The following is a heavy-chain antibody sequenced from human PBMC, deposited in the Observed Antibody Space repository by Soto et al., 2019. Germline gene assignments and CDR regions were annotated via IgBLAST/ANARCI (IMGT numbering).Heavy chain of an antibody. CDR1: GGSISSYY. V-gene: IGHV4-59*01. J-gene: IGHJ3*02. CDR3: ARSDYDADAFDI. D-gene: IGHD4-17*01. CDR2: IYYSGST. Sequence: PWETLSLTCTVSGGSISSYYWSWIRQPPGKGLEWIGYIYYSGSTNYNPSLKSRVTISVDTSKNQFSLKLSSVTAADTAVYYCARSDYDADAFDIWGQGTMVTVSS.